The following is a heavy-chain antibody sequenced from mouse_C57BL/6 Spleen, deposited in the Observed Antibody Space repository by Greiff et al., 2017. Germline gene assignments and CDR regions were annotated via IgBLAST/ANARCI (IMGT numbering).Heavy chain of an antibody. J-gene: IGHJ4*01. V-gene: IGHV5-16*01. CDR2: INYDGSST. CDR1: GFTFSDYY. CDR3: ARAVTTPYYYAMDY. D-gene: IGHD2-12*01. Sequence: EVQVVESEGGLVQPGSSMKLSCTASGFTFSDYYMAWVRQVPEKGLEWVANINYDGSSTYYLDSLKSRFIISRDNAKNILYLQMSSLKSEDTATYYCARAVTTPYYYAMDYWGQGTSVTVSS.